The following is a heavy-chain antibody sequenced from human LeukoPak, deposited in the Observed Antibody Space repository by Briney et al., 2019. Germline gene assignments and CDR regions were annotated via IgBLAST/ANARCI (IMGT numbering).Heavy chain of an antibody. V-gene: IGHV3-23*01. CDR3: AQSTSLLAPFDY. Sequence: PGGSLRLSCAASGFTFSTYAMSWVRQAPGKGLEWVSFISGVGATYYADSVEGRFTISRDNSKNTLYLQMNSLRAEDTALYYCAQSTSLLAPFDYWGQGTLVTVSS. J-gene: IGHJ4*02. CDR1: GFTFSTYA. CDR2: ISGVGAT. D-gene: IGHD2-21*02.